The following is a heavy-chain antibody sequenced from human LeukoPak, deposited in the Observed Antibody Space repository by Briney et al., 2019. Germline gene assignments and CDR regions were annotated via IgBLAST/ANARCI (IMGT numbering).Heavy chain of an antibody. D-gene: IGHD6-13*01. CDR2: IYDSGST. V-gene: IGHV4-59*11. CDR1: GGSIRSHY. Sequence: SETLSLTCTVSGGSIRSHYWSWVRQPPGKGLEWIGYIYDSGSTKYNPSLKSRVTMSVDTSKNQFSLRLRSVTAADTAVYYCARQIASAGTAGFDFWGQGALVTVSS. J-gene: IGHJ4*02. CDR3: ARQIASAGTAGFDF.